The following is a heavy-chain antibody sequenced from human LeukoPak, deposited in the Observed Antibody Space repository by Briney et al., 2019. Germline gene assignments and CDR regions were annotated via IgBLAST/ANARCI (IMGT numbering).Heavy chain of an antibody. Sequence: ASVKVSCKASGYTFTGYYMHWVRQAPGQGLEWMGWINPNSGGTNYAQKFQGRVTMTRDTSISTAYMELSRLRPDDTAVYYCARDLGGNTMVRGVIISGYMDVWGKGTTVTISS. V-gene: IGHV1-2*02. D-gene: IGHD3-10*01. CDR2: INPNSGGT. J-gene: IGHJ6*03. CDR3: ARDLGGNTMVRGVIISGYMDV. CDR1: GYTFTGYY.